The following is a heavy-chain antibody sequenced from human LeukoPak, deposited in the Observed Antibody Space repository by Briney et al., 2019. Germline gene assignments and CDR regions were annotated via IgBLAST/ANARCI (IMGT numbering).Heavy chain of an antibody. D-gene: IGHD2-15*01. CDR1: GGSFSGYY. CDR3: ARGQGRGHFDY. V-gene: IGHV4-34*01. Sequence: PSETLSPTCAVYGGSFSGYYWSWIRQPPGKGLEWIGEINHSGSTNYNPSLKSRVTISVDTSKNQFSLKLSSVTAADTAVYYCARGQGRGHFDYWGQGTLVTVSS. J-gene: IGHJ4*02. CDR2: INHSGST.